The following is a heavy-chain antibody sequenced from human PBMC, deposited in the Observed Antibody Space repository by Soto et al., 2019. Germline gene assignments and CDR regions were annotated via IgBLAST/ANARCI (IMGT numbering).Heavy chain of an antibody. V-gene: IGHV1-24*01. J-gene: IGHJ6*02. CDR3: ATDEPREKGIRHQTGYYGLDV. D-gene: IGHD1-1*01. CDR2: FDPEDGET. Sequence: ASVKVSCKVSGYTLTELSIHWVRQAPGKGLEWMGGFDPEDGETINAQRFQGRVTMTEDTSTDTAYMELSSLRSEDTAVFYCATDEPREKGIRHQTGYYGLDVWGQGTTVTVS. CDR1: GYTLTELS.